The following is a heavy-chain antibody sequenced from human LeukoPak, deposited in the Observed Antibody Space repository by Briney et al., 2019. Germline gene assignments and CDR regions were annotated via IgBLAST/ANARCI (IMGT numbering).Heavy chain of an antibody. CDR2: IIPIFGIA. CDR1: GGTFSSYA. Sequence: SVKVSCKASGGTFSSYAISWVRQAPGQGLEWMGRIIPIFGIANYAQKFQGRVTITADKSTSTAYMELSSLRSEDTAVYYCASGYYDILTGYFDYWGHGTLVTVSS. D-gene: IGHD3-9*01. CDR3: ASGYYDILTGYFDY. J-gene: IGHJ4*01. V-gene: IGHV1-69*04.